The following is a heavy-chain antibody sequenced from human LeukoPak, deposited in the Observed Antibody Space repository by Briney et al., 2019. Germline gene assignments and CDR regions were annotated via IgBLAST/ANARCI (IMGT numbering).Heavy chain of an antibody. V-gene: IGHV3-23*01. D-gene: IGHD3-9*01. Sequence: GGSLRLSCAASGFTVSSNYMSWVRQAPGKGLEWVSAISGSGGSTYYADSVKGRFTISRDNSKNTLYLQMNSLRAEDTAVYYCAKDLVRDSYDILTGYYTVPTNWGQGTLVTVSS. CDR1: GFTVSSNY. CDR2: ISGSGGST. CDR3: AKDLVRDSYDILTGYYTVPTN. J-gene: IGHJ4*02.